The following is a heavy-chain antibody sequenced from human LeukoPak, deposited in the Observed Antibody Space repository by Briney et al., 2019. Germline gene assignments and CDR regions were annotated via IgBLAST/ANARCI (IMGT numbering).Heavy chain of an antibody. Sequence: GGSLRLSCAASGFTFSNAWMSWVRQAPGKGLEWVGRIRSKTDGGTTDYAAPVKGRLTISRDDSTNTLYLHMNSPKTDDTAVYYCTTDYGHGTWGQGTLVTVSS. J-gene: IGHJ5*02. V-gene: IGHV3-15*01. CDR2: IRSKTDGGTT. CDR3: TTDYGHGT. CDR1: GFTFSNAW. D-gene: IGHD1-1*01.